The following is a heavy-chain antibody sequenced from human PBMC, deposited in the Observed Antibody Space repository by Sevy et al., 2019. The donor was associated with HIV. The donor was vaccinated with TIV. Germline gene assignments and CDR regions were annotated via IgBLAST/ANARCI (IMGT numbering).Heavy chain of an antibody. D-gene: IGHD3-3*02. CDR3: STDDLISY. Sequence: GGSLRLSCTASGFDFPNAWMNWIRPVPWKGLEWVGHIKSITDGGAADNAAPVKGRFAISRHDSKNTLYLQMNSLKAEDTAVYYCSTDDLISYWGRGTLVTVSS. CDR2: IKSITDGGAA. J-gene: IGHJ4*02. CDR1: GFDFPNAW. V-gene: IGHV3-15*07.